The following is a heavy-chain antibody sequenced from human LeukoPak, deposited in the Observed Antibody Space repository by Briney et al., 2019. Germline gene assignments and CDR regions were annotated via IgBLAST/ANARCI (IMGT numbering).Heavy chain of an antibody. CDR3: ATDLSRGAAYYDSSGYYRWFDP. D-gene: IGHD3-22*01. J-gene: IGHJ5*02. Sequence: GGSLRLSCAASGFTFSSYGMHWVRQAPGKGLEWVAVIWYDGSNKYYADSVKGRFTISRDNSKNTLYLQMNSLRAEDTAVYYCATDLSRGAAYYDSSGYYRWFDPWGQGTLVTVSS. CDR2: IWYDGSNK. V-gene: IGHV3-33*01. CDR1: GFTFSSYG.